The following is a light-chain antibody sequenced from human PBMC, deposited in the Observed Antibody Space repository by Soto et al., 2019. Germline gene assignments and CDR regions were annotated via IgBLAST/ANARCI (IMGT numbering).Light chain of an antibody. Sequence: DIQMTQSPSSQSASVSDRVTITCRASQGICNYLAWYQQKPGKVPKLLIYAASTLQSGVPSRFSGSGSGTDYTFIISSLQHEDIATYYCRQYDNLPLTFGGGTKVDIK. CDR2: AAS. V-gene: IGKV1-27*01. J-gene: IGKJ4*01. CDR1: QGICNY. CDR3: RQYDNLPLT.